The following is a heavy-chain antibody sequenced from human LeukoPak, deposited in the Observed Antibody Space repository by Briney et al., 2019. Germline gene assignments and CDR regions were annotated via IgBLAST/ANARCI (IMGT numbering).Heavy chain of an antibody. CDR3: ARAFRGIFGVFEAFDI. CDR2: IYYSGST. D-gene: IGHD3-3*01. V-gene: IGHV4-59*08. Sequence: SETLSLTCTVSGGSISSYYWSWIRQPPGKGLEWIVYIYYSGSTNYNPSLKSRVTISEDTSKNQFSLKLSSVTAADTAVYYCARAFRGIFGVFEAFDIWGQGTMVTVSS. J-gene: IGHJ3*02. CDR1: GGSISSYY.